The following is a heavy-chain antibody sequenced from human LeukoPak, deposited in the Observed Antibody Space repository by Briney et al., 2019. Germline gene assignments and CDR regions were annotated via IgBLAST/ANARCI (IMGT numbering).Heavy chain of an antibody. CDR2: TYDGGST. V-gene: IGHV3-66*01. Sequence: GGSLRLSCAVSGFTVSSTHMSWVRQAPGNGLEWVSVTYDGGSTYYADSVKGRFTISRDNSKNTVYLQMNSLRAEDAAVYYCARDNPYSRWFDPWGQGTLVTVSS. CDR1: GFTVSSTH. CDR3: ARDNPYSRWFDP. J-gene: IGHJ5*02. D-gene: IGHD4-11*01.